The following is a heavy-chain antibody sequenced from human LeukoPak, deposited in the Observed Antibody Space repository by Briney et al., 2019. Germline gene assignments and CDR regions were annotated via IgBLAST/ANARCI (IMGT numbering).Heavy chain of an antibody. CDR1: GFDLNTYE. CDR2: ILQDGSEK. Sequence: GGSLRLSCAASGFDLNTYEMNWVRQAPGKGLEWVAIILQDGSEKHYVASVKGRFTISRDNAKNSVYLQMNGLRAEDTAVYYCARAGAYSSSSPAGLWGQGTLVTVSS. V-gene: IGHV3-7*01. J-gene: IGHJ4*02. D-gene: IGHD6-6*01. CDR3: ARAGAYSSSSPAGL.